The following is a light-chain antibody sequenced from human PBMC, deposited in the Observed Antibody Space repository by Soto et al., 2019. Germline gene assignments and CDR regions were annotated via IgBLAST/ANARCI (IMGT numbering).Light chain of an antibody. V-gene: IGLV2-14*01. CDR1: SSDIGGYNY. CDR2: EVS. Sequence: QSALTQPASVSGSPGQSITISCTGTSSDIGGYNYVSWYQHHPGKAPKLMIFEVSNRPSGVSNRFSGSKSGNTASLTISGLQAEDEADYYCTSCTSSRTYYVFGTGTKLTVL. J-gene: IGLJ1*01. CDR3: TSCTSSRTYYV.